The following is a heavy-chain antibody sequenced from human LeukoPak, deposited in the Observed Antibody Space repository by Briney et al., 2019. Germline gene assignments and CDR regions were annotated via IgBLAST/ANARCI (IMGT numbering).Heavy chain of an antibody. D-gene: IGHD6-6*01. CDR1: GFSFSSYW. CDR3: ARDEYSSSHADY. CDR2: INSDGSSA. V-gene: IGHV3-74*01. Sequence: GGSLRLSCEASGFSFSSYWMHWVRQAPGKGLVWVSRINSDGSSASYADSVKGRFTISRDNAKNTLYLQMNILRAEDTAVYYCARDEYSSSHADYWGQGTLVTVSS. J-gene: IGHJ4*02.